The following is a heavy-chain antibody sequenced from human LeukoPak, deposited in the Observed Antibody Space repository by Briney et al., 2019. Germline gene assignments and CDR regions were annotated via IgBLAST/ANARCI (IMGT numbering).Heavy chain of an antibody. Sequence: GESLKISCKGSGYSFTTYWIAWVRQMPGKGLEWMGVIYPGDSDTRYSPSFQGQVTLSADKSISTAFLQWSSLKASDTAIYYCARATSCSSGDCYAEYWGQGTLVTASS. CDR2: IYPGDSDT. CDR3: ARATSCSSGDCYAEY. J-gene: IGHJ4*02. D-gene: IGHD2-15*01. V-gene: IGHV5-51*01. CDR1: GYSFTTYW.